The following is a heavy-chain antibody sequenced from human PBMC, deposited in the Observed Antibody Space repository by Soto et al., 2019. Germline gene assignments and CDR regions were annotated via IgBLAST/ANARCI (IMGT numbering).Heavy chain of an antibody. CDR3: ARYDFWSGFSYAMDV. CDR2: IYTGTNT. J-gene: IGHJ6*02. CDR1: GFTVTSNY. Sequence: RGSLRLSCAASGFTVTSNYMNWVRQAPGKGLEWVSVIYTGTNTYYADSVKGRFTVSRDNSRNTLYLQMNSLREEDTAVYYCARYDFWSGFSYAMDVWGLGTTVTVSS. D-gene: IGHD3-3*01. V-gene: IGHV3-53*01.